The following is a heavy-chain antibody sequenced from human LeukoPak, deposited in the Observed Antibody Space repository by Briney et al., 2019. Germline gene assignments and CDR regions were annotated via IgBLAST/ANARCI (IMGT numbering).Heavy chain of an antibody. V-gene: IGHV3-48*01. D-gene: IGHD5-18*01. Sequence: HSGGSLRLSCAASGFTFSSYSMNWVRQAPGKGLEWVSYISSSSSTIYYADSVKGRFTISRDNAKNSLYLQMNSLRAEDTAVYYCARDSRYKGEADWGQGTLVTVSS. CDR1: GFTFSSYS. J-gene: IGHJ4*02. CDR3: ARDSRYKGEAD. CDR2: ISSSSSTI.